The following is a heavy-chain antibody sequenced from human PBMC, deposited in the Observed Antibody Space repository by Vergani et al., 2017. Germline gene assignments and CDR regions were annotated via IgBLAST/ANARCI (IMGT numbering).Heavy chain of an antibody. V-gene: IGHV3-30*03. D-gene: IGHD1-20*01. CDR1: GFTFSSYG. CDR2: ISYAGSNK. J-gene: IGHJ4*02. CDR3: AGSARYNWIHRFDD. Sequence: QVQLVESGGGVVQAGRYLRLSCAASGFTFSSYGMHRVRQAPGKGLEGVAVISYAGSNKYYAYTVKGRFTISRDNYKNTLYLQVNSLRAEDTAVYYCAGSARYNWIHRFDDWSQGTLVTVSS.